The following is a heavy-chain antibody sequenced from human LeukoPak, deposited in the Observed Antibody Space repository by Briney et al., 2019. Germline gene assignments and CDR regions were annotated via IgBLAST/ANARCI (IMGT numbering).Heavy chain of an antibody. CDR3: TTDRGALTS. CDR1: GFTFSSYA. D-gene: IGHD3-10*01. Sequence: GGSLRLSCAASGFTFSSYAMSWVRQAPGKGLEWVSAISGSGGSTYYADSVKGRFTISRDNSKNTLYLQMNSLKTEDTAVYYCTTDRGALTSWGQGTLVTVSS. J-gene: IGHJ5*02. CDR2: ISGSGGST. V-gene: IGHV3-23*01.